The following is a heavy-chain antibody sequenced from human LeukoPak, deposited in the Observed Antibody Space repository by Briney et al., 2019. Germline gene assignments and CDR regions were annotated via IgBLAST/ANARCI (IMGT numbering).Heavy chain of an antibody. CDR2: ISSSSSYI. V-gene: IGHV3-21*01. CDR1: GFTFSSYS. CDR3: AREKVAVAGNQYGMDV. Sequence: GGSLRLSCAASGFTFSSYSMNWVRQAPGKGLEWVSSISSSSSYIYYADSVRGRFTISRDNAKNSLYLQMNSLRAEDTAVYYCAREKVAVAGNQYGMDVWGQGTTVTVSS. J-gene: IGHJ6*02. D-gene: IGHD6-19*01.